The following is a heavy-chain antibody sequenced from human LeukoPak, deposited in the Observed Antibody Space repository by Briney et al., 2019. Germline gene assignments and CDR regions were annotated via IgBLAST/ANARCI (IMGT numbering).Heavy chain of an antibody. CDR3: ARLPYYDYVWGSYRYGPFDY. CDR2: IYYSGST. J-gene: IGHJ4*02. Sequence: PSETLSLTCIVSGGXISSYYCSWIRQPPGKGQEWLGYIYYSGSTNYNPSLKSRVTISVDTSKNQFSLKLSSVTAADTAVYYCARLPYYDYVWGSYRYGPFDYWGQGTLVTVSS. D-gene: IGHD3-16*02. CDR1: GGXISSYY. V-gene: IGHV4-59*08.